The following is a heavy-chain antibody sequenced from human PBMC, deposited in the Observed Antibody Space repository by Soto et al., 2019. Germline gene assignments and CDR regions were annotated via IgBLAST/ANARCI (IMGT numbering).Heavy chain of an antibody. D-gene: IGHD5-12*01. CDR3: AKNSRPQKWLAPFDT. CDR2: ISGSGGSI. CDR1: GFSFSSYA. V-gene: IGHV3-23*01. Sequence: PGGSLRLSCAASGFSFSSYALSWVREAPGKGLEWVSGISGSGGSIDYIDSVKGRFTISRDNSKNTLYLQMNSLRAEDTAVYHCAKNSRPQKWLAPFDTWGHGTTATVSS. J-gene: IGHJ3*02.